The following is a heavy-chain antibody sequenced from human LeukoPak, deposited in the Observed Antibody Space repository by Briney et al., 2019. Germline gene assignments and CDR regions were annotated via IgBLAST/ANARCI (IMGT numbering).Heavy chain of an antibody. CDR1: GFTFSIYA. CDR3: AKRKGRWLQFPFDY. Sequence: GGSLRLSCAASGFTFSIYAMSWVRQAPGKGLEWVSAISGSGGSTYYADSVKGRFTISRDNSKNTLYLQMNSLRAEDTAVCYCAKRKGRWLQFPFDYWGQGTLVTVSS. D-gene: IGHD5-24*01. V-gene: IGHV3-23*01. J-gene: IGHJ4*02. CDR2: ISGSGGST.